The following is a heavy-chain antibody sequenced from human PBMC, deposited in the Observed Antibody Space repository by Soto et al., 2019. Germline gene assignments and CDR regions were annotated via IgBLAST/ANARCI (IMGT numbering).Heavy chain of an antibody. CDR1: GDTFNNYA. V-gene: IGHV1-69*06. CDR2: NIPIYDSP. J-gene: IGHJ4*02. D-gene: IGHD3-3*01. Sequence: QVHLVQSGTEVKKPGSSVKVSCKASGDTFNNYAISWVRQAPGQGLQWMGGNIPIYDSPSYAQGSHNRVTIPADRSTSTAHLELNGLTSEDTAVYYCAASTFLSGVSGYFHLDFWGQGTLVTVSS. CDR3: AASTFLSGVSGYFHLDF.